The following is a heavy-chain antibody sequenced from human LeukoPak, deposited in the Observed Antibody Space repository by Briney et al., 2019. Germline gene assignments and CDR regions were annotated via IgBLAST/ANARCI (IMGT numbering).Heavy chain of an antibody. CDR2: IYYSGST. CDR1: GGSISSSGYY. J-gene: IGHJ4*02. V-gene: IGHV4-39*01. Sequence: PSETLSLTCTVSGGSISSSGYYWGWIRQPPGKGLEWIGSIYYSGSTYYNPSLKSRVTISVDTSKNQFSLKLSSVTAADTAVYYCARLFPGSRIDYWGQGTLVTVSS. CDR3: ARLFPGSRIDY. D-gene: IGHD1-14*01.